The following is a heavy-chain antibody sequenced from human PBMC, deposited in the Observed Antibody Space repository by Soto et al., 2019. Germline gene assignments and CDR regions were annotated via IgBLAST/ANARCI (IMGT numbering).Heavy chain of an antibody. D-gene: IGHD6-13*01. CDR2: IIPILGIA. J-gene: IGHJ4*02. CDR3: ARDALAAAGTSGGGY. Sequence: SVKVSCKASGGTFSSYTISWVRQAPGQGLEWMGRIIPILGIANYAQKFQGRVTITADKSTSTAYMELSSLRSEDTAVYYCARDALAAAGTSGGGYWGQGTLVTVSS. CDR1: GGTFSSYT. V-gene: IGHV1-69*04.